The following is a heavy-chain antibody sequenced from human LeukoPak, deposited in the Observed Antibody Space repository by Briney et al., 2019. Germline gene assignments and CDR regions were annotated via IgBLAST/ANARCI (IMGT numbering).Heavy chain of an antibody. CDR3: ARVSEMATIYYYMDV. J-gene: IGHJ6*03. CDR1: GDSISSGTFY. D-gene: IGHD5-24*01. V-gene: IGHV4-61*02. Sequence: SETQSLTCTVSGDSISSGTFYWSWIRQPAGKGLEWIGRIYTGGSTNYNPSLRSRVTISIDTSKNQFSLKLSSVTAADTAVYYCARVSEMATIYYYMDVWGKGTTVTISS. CDR2: IYTGGST.